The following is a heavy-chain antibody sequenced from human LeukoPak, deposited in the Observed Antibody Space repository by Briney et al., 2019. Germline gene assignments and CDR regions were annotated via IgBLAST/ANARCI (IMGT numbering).Heavy chain of an antibody. V-gene: IGHV3-7*03. CDR2: INHNGNVN. D-gene: IGHD3-16*01. J-gene: IGHJ6*02. CDR3: ARGGGLDV. Sequence: GRSLRLSCAASGFTFSTYGLHWVRQAPGKGLEWVASINHNGNVNYYVDSVKGRFTISRDNAKNSLYLQMSNLRAEDTAVYFCARGGGLDVWGQGATVTVSS. CDR1: GFTFSTYG.